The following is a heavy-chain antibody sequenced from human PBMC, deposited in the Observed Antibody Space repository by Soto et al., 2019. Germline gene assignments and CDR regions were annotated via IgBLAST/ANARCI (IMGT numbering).Heavy chain of an antibody. CDR2: ISHDGSRK. J-gene: IGHJ4*02. Sequence: GGSLRLSCAASGFTFRSHGFHWVRQGPGKGLEWVATISHDGSRKYYGDSVKGRFTISRDDSRNTLYLQMNSLRGEDRAVYYCAREEGYCSSGDCYSAYWGQGTLVTVSS. CDR3: AREEGYCSSGDCYSAY. D-gene: IGHD2-15*01. CDR1: GFTFRSHG. V-gene: IGHV3-30*03.